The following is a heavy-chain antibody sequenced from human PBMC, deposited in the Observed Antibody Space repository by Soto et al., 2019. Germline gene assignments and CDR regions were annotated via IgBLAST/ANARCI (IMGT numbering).Heavy chain of an antibody. J-gene: IGHJ4*02. D-gene: IGHD3-22*01. CDR1: GYTFTGYG. Sequence: ASVKVSCKASGYTFTGYGISWVRQAPGQGLEWMGWISAYNGNTNYAQKLQGRVTMTTDTSTSTAYMELRSLRSDDTAVYYCAREYYYDSSGYYYDYWGQGTLVTVSS. CDR2: ISAYNGNT. CDR3: AREYYYDSSGYYYDY. V-gene: IGHV1-18*01.